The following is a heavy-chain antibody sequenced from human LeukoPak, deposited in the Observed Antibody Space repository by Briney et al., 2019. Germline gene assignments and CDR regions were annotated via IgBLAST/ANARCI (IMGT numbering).Heavy chain of an antibody. D-gene: IGHD3-3*01. CDR1: GFTFSSYS. CDR3: AKYVARYSTYYYYYMDV. Sequence: GGSLRLSCAASGFTFSSYSMNWVRQAPGKGLEWVSSISSSSSYIYYADSVKGRFTISRDNAKNSLYLQMNSLRAEDTAVYYCAKYVARYSTYYYYYMDVWGKGTTVTVSS. V-gene: IGHV3-21*04. J-gene: IGHJ6*03. CDR2: ISSSSSYI.